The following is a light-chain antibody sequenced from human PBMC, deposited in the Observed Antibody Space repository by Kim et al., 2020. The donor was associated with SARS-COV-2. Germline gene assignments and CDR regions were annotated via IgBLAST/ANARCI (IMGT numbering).Light chain of an antibody. V-gene: IGLV6-57*01. J-gene: IGLJ7*01. CDR3: QSYDASSVV. Sequence: NFMLTQPHSLSESPGKTVTISCTRSTGTIANNYVQWYQHRPGSSPTTVIFEDNRRPSGVPDRFSGSIDSSSNSASLTISGLKTEDEADYYCQSYDASSVVFGGGTQLTVL. CDR2: EDN. CDR1: TGTIANNY.